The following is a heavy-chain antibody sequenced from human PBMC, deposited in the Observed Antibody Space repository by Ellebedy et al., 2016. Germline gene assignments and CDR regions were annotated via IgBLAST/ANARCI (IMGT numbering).Heavy chain of an antibody. CDR3: ARQSGYTYGMTPYVS. V-gene: IGHV1-69*02. J-gene: IGHJ5*02. CDR1: GGNCNNDI. Sequence: ASVKVSCKASGGNCNNDIISWVRQAPGQGLEWMGRIIPIVGLANYAQKFRVRVTVTADKSTSTAYMQLNSLTSEDTAIYYCARQSGYTYGMTPYVSWGQGTLVTVSS. CDR2: IIPIVGLA. D-gene: IGHD5-18*01.